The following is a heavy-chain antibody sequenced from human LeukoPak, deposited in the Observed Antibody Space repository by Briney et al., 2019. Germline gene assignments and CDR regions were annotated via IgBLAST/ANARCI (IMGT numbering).Heavy chain of an antibody. Sequence: GESLKISCKGSGYIFTSYWIAWLRRIPGKGLEGMGIIYPGDSDTRYSPSFQGQVTISADKSISTAYLQWSSLKASDTAIYYCARQAYGSHFDAFDIWGQGTMVTVSS. CDR2: IYPGDSDT. CDR3: ARQAYGSHFDAFDI. CDR1: GYIFTSYW. D-gene: IGHD3-22*01. J-gene: IGHJ3*02. V-gene: IGHV5-51*01.